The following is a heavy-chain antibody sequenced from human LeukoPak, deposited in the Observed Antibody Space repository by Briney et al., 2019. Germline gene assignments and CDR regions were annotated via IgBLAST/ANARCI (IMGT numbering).Heavy chain of an antibody. CDR3: ARQYDSYFYYYLDL. Sequence: SETLSLTCGVSGYPINNAYYWVWIRPPPGKGLEWIGSLYHPDSTYYNPSLKSRVTMSVDTSRNQFSLRLSFVTVADTAVYYCARQYDSYFYYYLDLWGTGTTVTVSS. V-gene: IGHV4-38-2*01. D-gene: IGHD2-2*01. CDR2: LYHPDST. CDR1: GYPINNAYY. J-gene: IGHJ6*03.